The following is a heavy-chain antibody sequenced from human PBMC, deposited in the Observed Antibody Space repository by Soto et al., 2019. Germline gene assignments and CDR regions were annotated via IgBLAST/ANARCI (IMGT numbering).Heavy chain of an antibody. D-gene: IGHD6-13*01. V-gene: IGHV1-46*01. Sequence: QVQLVQSGAEVKKPGASVKVSCKASGYTFTSYYMHWVRQAPGQGLEWMGIINPSGGSTSYAQKFQGRVTMTRDTSTSTVYMELSSLRSEDTAVYYCASEPRQLGYFDYWGPGTLVTVSS. J-gene: IGHJ4*02. CDR2: INPSGGST. CDR3: ASEPRQLGYFDY. CDR1: GYTFTSYY.